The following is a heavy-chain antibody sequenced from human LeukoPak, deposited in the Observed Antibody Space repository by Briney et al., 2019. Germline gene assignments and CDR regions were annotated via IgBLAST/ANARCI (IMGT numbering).Heavy chain of an antibody. CDR3: ACSGSYYKSIDYFDY. CDR2: FDPEDGET. J-gene: IGHJ4*02. Sequence: ASVKVSCKVSGYTLTELSMHWVRQAPGKGLEWMGGFDPEDGETIYAQKFQGRVTMTEDTSTDTAYMGLSSLRSEDTAVYYCACSGSYYKSIDYFDYWGQGTLVTVSS. CDR1: GYTLTELS. V-gene: IGHV1-24*01. D-gene: IGHD3-10*02.